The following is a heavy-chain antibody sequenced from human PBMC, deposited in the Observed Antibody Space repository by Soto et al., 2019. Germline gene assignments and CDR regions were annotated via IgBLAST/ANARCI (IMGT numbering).Heavy chain of an antibody. V-gene: IGHV3-23*01. CDR3: AKEGYCGYYYGLYV. CDR1: GFTFSSYA. J-gene: IGHJ6*02. D-gene: IGHD2-21*01. Sequence: EVQLLESGGGLVQPGGSLRLSCAASGFTFSSYAMTWVRQAPGKGLEWVSSISGGGDSAYYADSVKGRFTISRDNSKNTLYLQMSSLRAEDTAVYYWAKEGYCGYYYGLYVWGHGTTVTVSS. CDR2: ISGGGDSA.